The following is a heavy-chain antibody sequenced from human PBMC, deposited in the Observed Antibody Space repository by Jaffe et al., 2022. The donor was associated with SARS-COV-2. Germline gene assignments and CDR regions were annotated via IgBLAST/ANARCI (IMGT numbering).Heavy chain of an antibody. CDR2: IYTSGST. V-gene: IGHV4-61*02. Sequence: QVQLQESGPGLVKPSQTLSLTCTVSGGSISSGSYYWSWIRQPAGKGLEWIGRIYTSGSTNYNPSLKSRVTISVDTSKNQFSLKLSSVTAADTAVYYCARDGYGRYYYYYYGMDVWGQGTTVTVSS. CDR3: ARDGYGRYYYYYYGMDV. CDR1: GGSISSGSYY. D-gene: IGHD4-17*01. J-gene: IGHJ6*02.